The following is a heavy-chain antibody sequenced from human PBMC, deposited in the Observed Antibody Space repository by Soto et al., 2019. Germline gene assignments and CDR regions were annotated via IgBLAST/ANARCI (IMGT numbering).Heavy chain of an antibody. V-gene: IGHV3-7*01. Sequence: EVQLVESGGGLVQPGGSLRLSCAASGFTFSSYWMSWVRQAPGKGLEWVANIKQDGSEKYYVDSVKGRFTISRDSAKNSLYLQMNSLRAEDTAVYYCARSRQDMDTAMVDAFDIWGQGTMVTVSS. D-gene: IGHD5-18*01. CDR2: IKQDGSEK. J-gene: IGHJ3*02. CDR3: ARSRQDMDTAMVDAFDI. CDR1: GFTFSSYW.